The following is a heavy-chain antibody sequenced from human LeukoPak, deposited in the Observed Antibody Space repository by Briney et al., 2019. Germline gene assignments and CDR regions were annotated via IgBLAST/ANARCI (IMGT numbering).Heavy chain of an antibody. D-gene: IGHD6-6*01. CDR2: INHSGST. J-gene: IGHJ4*02. V-gene: IGHV4-34*01. Sequence: KSSETLSLTCAVYGGSFSGYYWSWIRQPPGKGLEWIGEINHSGSTNYNPSLKSRVTISVDTSKNQFSLKLSSVTAADTAVYYCARLDSSSDLDYWGQGTLVTVSS. CDR1: GGSFSGYY. CDR3: ARLDSSSDLDY.